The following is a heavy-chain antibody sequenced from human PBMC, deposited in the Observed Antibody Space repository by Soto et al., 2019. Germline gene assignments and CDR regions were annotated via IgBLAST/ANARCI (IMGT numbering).Heavy chain of an antibody. V-gene: IGHV3-9*01. CDR2: ISWNSGSI. Sequence: EVQLVESGGGLVQPGRSLRLSCAASGFTFDDYAMHWVRQAPGKGLEWVSGISWNSGSIGYAESVKGLFTISRDNAKNSQYLQMNSLRAEDTALYFCATARRLVLSFYFDYWGQGTLVTVSS. CDR1: GFTFDDYA. D-gene: IGHD6-19*01. J-gene: IGHJ4*02. CDR3: ATARRLVLSFYFDY.